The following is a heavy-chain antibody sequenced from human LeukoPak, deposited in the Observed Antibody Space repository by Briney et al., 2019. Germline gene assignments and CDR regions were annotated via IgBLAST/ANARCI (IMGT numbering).Heavy chain of an antibody. D-gene: IGHD5-18*01. V-gene: IGHV1-18*01. J-gene: IGHJ6*04. CDR2: ISTYNNNT. CDR3: ARGGYNYGFGDTNYLDV. CDR1: GYIFTNYG. Sequence: ASVKVSCKASGYIFTNYGLTWVRQAPGRGLEWMAWISTYNNNTSYAEKFQDRVTVTTDTSTSTVYMELRSLRSDDAAVYYCARGGYNYGFGDTNYLDVWGTGTTVSVSS.